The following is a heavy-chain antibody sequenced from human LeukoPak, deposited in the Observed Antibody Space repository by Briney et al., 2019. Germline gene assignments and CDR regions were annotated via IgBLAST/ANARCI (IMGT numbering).Heavy chain of an antibody. CDR3: ARDRGYCSGGSCYRYFDY. D-gene: IGHD2-15*01. Sequence: PSETLSLTCTVSGGSISSSSYYWGWIRQPPGKGLEWIGSIYYSGSTNYNPSLKSRVTMSVDTSKNQFSLKLSSVTAADTAVYYCARDRGYCSGGSCYRYFDYWGQGTLVTVSS. J-gene: IGHJ4*02. V-gene: IGHV4-39*07. CDR1: GGSISSSSYY. CDR2: IYYSGST.